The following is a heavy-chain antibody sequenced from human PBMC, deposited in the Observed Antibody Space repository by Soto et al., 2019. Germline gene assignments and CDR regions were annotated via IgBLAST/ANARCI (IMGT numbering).Heavy chain of an antibody. J-gene: IGHJ4*02. D-gene: IGHD2-2*01. V-gene: IGHV4-34*01. CDR1: GGSFSGYY. CDR2: INHSGST. CDR3: ATRRSSTSCYVY. Sequence: TSETLSLTCAVYGGSFSGYYWSWIRQPPGKGLEWIGEINHSGSTNYNPSLKSRVTISVDTSKNQFSLKLSSMTAADTAVYYCATRRSSTSCYVYWGQGTLVTVSS.